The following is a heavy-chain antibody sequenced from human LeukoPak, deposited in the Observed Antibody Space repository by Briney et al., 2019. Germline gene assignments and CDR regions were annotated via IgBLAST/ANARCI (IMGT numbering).Heavy chain of an antibody. D-gene: IGHD3-10*01. CDR3: ARLTYYYGSGSYYEHFDY. V-gene: IGHV4-34*01. CDR2: INHSGST. Sequence: SETLSLTCAVYGGSFSGYYWSWIRQPPGKGLEWIGEINHSGSTNYNPSLKSRVTISVDTSKNQFSLKLSSVTVADTAVYYCARLTYYYGSGSYYEHFDYWGQGTLVTVSS. J-gene: IGHJ4*02. CDR1: GGSFSGYY.